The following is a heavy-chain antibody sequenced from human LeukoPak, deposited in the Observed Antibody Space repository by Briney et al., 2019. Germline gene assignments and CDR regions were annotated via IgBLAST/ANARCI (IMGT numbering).Heavy chain of an antibody. CDR1: GYTFTSYG. CDR3: ATDFPAYYYGSGSYSYFDY. J-gene: IGHJ4*02. D-gene: IGHD3-10*01. CDR2: VDPEDGET. V-gene: IGHV1-69-2*01. Sequence: ASVKVSCKASGYTFTSYGISWVRQAPGQGLEWMGLVDPEDGETIYAEKFQGRVTITADTSTDTAYMELSSLRSEDTAVYYCATDFPAYYYGSGSYSYFDYWGQGTLVTVSS.